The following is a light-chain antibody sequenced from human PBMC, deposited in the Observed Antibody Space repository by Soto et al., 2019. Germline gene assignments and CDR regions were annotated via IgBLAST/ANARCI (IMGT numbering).Light chain of an antibody. CDR2: EVS. Sequence: QSALTQPASVSGSPGQSITISCTGTSSDVGGYNYVSWYQQHPGKAPKLTIYEVSNRPAGVSNLFSGSKSGTTASLTISGLQAEDEADYYCSSDTSVSTWVFGGGTKLTVL. V-gene: IGLV2-14*01. CDR1: SSDVGGYNY. CDR3: SSDTSVSTWV. J-gene: IGLJ3*02.